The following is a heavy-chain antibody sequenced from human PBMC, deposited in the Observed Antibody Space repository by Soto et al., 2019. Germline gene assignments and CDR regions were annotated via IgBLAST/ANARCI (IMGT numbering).Heavy chain of an antibody. V-gene: IGHV1-18*04. CDR3: ARDPKVRQLGRYYYGMDV. Sequence: QVQLVQSGAEVKKPGASVKVSCKASGYTFTSYGISWVRQAPGQGLEWMGWISAYNGNTNYAHKLQGRVTMTTETATTTAYMELRSQRSDDTDVYYCARDPKVRQLGRYYYGMDVWGQGTTVTVSS. CDR1: GYTFTSYG. CDR2: ISAYNGNT. D-gene: IGHD6-13*01. J-gene: IGHJ6*02.